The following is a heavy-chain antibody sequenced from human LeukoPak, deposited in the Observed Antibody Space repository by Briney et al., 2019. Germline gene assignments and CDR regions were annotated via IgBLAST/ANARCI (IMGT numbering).Heavy chain of an antibody. V-gene: IGHV1-8*01. CDR2: MNPNSGNT. J-gene: IGHJ4*02. CDR3: AGNYEGQGVVAAH. Sequence: ASVKVSCKASGYTFTSYDINWVRQATGQGLEWMGWMNPNSGNTGYAQKFQGRVTMTRNTSISTAYMELSSLRSEDTAVYYCAGNYEGQGVVAAHWGQGTLVTVSS. CDR1: GYTFTSYD. D-gene: IGHD3-16*01.